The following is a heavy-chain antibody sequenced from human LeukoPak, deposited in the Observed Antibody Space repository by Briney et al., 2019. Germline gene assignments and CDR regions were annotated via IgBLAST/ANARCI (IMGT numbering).Heavy chain of an antibody. Sequence: SETLSLTCAVSGYSISSGYYWGWIRQPPGKGLEWIGSIYHSGSTYYNPSLKSRVTISVDTSKNQFSLKLSSVTAADTAVYYCARGRGAYYYDSSASSGMDVWGKGTTVTVSS. J-gene: IGHJ6*04. CDR2: IYHSGST. CDR1: GYSISSGYY. D-gene: IGHD3-22*01. V-gene: IGHV4-38-2*01. CDR3: ARGRGAYYYDSSASSGMDV.